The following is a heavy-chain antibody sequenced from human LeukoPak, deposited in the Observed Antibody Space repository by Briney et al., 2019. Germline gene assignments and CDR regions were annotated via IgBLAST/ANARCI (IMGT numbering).Heavy chain of an antibody. CDR3: AGSTVTTNYYYYMDV. CDR1: GFTFSTYA. CDR2: IYYSGST. D-gene: IGHD4-17*01. Sequence: PGGSLRLSCAASGFTFSTYAMHWVRQAPGKGLEWIGSIYYSGSTYYNPSLKSRVTISVDTSKNQSSLKLSPVTAAATAVYSCAGSTVTTNYYYYMDVWGKGTTVTVSS. J-gene: IGHJ6*03. V-gene: IGHV4-59*05.